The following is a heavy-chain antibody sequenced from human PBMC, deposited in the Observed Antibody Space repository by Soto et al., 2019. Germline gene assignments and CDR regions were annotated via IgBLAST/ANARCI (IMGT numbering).Heavy chain of an antibody. Sequence: SVKVSCKASGGTFSSYTISWVRQAPGQGLEWMGRIIPILGIANYAQKFQGRVTITADKSTSTAYMELSSLRSEDTAVYYCARDLGRDCSGGSCYSYWFDPWGQGTLVTVSS. CDR2: IIPILGIA. CDR3: ARDLGRDCSGGSCYSYWFDP. D-gene: IGHD2-15*01. J-gene: IGHJ5*02. V-gene: IGHV1-69*04. CDR1: GGTFSSYT.